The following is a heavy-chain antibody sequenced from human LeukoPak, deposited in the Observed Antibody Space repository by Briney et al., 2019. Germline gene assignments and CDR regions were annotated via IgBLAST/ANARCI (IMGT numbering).Heavy chain of an antibody. Sequence: SETLSLTCTVSGDSISRSSYYWAWIRQPPGKGLEWIGSIYYSGSTYYNPSLKSRVTISVDTSKNQFSLKVSSVTAADTAVYYCARHRRSTTGSEEYDYWGQGTLVTVSS. CDR1: GDSISRSSYY. J-gene: IGHJ4*02. V-gene: IGHV4-39*01. CDR3: ARHRRSTTGSEEYDY. D-gene: IGHD2-8*02. CDR2: IYYSGST.